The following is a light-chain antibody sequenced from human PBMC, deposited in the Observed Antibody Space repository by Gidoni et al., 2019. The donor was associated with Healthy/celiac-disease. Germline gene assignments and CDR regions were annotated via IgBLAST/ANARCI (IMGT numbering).Light chain of an antibody. J-gene: IGKJ3*01. V-gene: IGKV1-5*03. Sequence: DIQMTQSPSTLSASVGDRVTITCRASQSIRSWLAWYQQKPGKAPKLMIYKASSLEGGAPSRFSGSGSGTEFTLTISSLQPDDFATYYCQQYNDYITFGPGTKVDIK. CDR3: QQYNDYIT. CDR2: KAS. CDR1: QSIRSW.